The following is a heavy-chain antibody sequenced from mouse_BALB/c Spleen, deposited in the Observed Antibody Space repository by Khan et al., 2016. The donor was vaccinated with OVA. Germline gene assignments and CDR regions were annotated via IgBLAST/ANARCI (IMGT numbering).Heavy chain of an antibody. V-gene: IGHV9-3-1*01. CDR1: GHTFTKYG. Sequence: QIQLVQSGPELKKPGETVKISCKASGHTFTKYGMNWVKQTPGEGLKWMGWINTYTGEPTYADDFNGRFAFSLETSANTAYLQINNLKNEDTATDFCARPPYFSYVMDNWGQGTSVTVSS. CDR3: ARPPYFSYVMDN. D-gene: IGHD2-10*01. J-gene: IGHJ4*01. CDR2: INTYTGEP.